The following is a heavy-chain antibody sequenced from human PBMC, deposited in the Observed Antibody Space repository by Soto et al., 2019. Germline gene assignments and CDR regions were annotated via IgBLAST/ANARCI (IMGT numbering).Heavy chain of an antibody. Sequence: SETLSLTCTVSGGSISSYYWSWIRQPPGKGLEWIGYIYYSGSTDYNPSLKSRVTISVDTSRNQFSLKLNSVTAADTAVYYCAREWLEKHTFDYWGQGTLVTVSS. D-gene: IGHD6-19*01. V-gene: IGHV4-59*01. CDR1: GGSISSYY. CDR3: AREWLEKHTFDY. J-gene: IGHJ4*02. CDR2: IYYSGST.